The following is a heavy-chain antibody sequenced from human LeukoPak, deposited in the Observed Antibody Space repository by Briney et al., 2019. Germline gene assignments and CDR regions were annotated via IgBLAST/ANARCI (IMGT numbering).Heavy chain of an antibody. V-gene: IGHV3-21*01. D-gene: IGHD6-19*01. Sequence: PGGSLRLSCAASGFTFSSYSMNWVRQAPGKGLEWVSSISSSSSYIYYADSVKGRFTISRDNAKNSLYLQMNSLRAEDTAVYYCARDALGSSGWLNYHYYYGMDVWGQGTTVTVSS. CDR2: ISSSSSYI. CDR3: ARDALGSSGWLNYHYYYGMDV. J-gene: IGHJ6*02. CDR1: GFTFSSYS.